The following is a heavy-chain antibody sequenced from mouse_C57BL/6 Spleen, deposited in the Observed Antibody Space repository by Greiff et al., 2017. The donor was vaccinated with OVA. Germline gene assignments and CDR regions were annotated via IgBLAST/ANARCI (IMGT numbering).Heavy chain of an antibody. CDR2: IDPENGDT. Sequence: EVKLQQSGAELVRPGASVKLSCTASGFNIKDDYMHWVKQRPEQGLEWIGWIDPENGDTEYASKFQGKATITADTSSNTADLQLSSLTSEDTAVYYCTTCSPGTLFDYWGQGTTLTVSS. CDR3: TTCSPGTLFDY. D-gene: IGHD4-1*01. J-gene: IGHJ2*01. V-gene: IGHV14-4*01. CDR1: GFNIKDDY.